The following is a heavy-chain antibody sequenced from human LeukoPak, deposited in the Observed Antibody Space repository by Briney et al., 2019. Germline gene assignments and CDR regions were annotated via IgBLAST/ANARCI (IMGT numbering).Heavy chain of an antibody. Sequence: KTSETLSLTCTVSGGSIDNYYWSWIRQPPGKGLEWIGYIYYSGSTNYNPSLKSRVTISVDTSKNQFSLKLSSVTAADTAVYYCARSPFANDIAVEYYFDYWGQGTLVTVSS. D-gene: IGHD6-19*01. V-gene: IGHV4-59*08. J-gene: IGHJ4*02. CDR2: IYYSGST. CDR1: GGSIDNYY. CDR3: ARSPFANDIAVEYYFDY.